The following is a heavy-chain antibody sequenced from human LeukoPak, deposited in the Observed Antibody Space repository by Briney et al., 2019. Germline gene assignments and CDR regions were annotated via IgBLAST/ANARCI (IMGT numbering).Heavy chain of an antibody. J-gene: IGHJ5*02. CDR2: IKQDGSEK. D-gene: IGHD3-3*01. CDR3: ARYARDFWSGYPQT. CDR1: GFTFSSYW. V-gene: IGHV3-7*01. Sequence: PGGSLRLSCAASGFTFSSYWMSWVRQAPGKGLEWVANIKQDGSEKYYVDSVKGRFTISRDNAKNSLYLQMNSLRAEDTAVYYCARYARDFWSGYPQTWGQGTLVTVSS.